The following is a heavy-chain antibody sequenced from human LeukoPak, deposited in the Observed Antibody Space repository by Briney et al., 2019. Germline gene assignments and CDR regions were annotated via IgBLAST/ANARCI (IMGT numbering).Heavy chain of an antibody. CDR1: GFTFSSYW. Sequence: GGSLRLSCAASGFTFSSYWMNWARQAPGKGLEWVSIIFSGGATYYADSVKGRFTISRENSKNTLYLHMTNLRVEDTAVYYCAREVGDTALNYFGIDVWGQGTTVIVS. J-gene: IGHJ6*02. CDR3: AREVGDTALNYFGIDV. V-gene: IGHV3-53*01. CDR2: IFSGGAT. D-gene: IGHD5-18*01.